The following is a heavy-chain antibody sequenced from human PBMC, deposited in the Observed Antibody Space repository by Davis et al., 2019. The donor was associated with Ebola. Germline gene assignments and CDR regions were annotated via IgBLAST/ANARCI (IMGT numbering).Heavy chain of an antibody. CDR1: GFTFSNYY. CDR2: IKQDGSVK. J-gene: IGHJ4*02. V-gene: IGHV3-7*01. CDR3: ARGGAVAPD. Sequence: GESLKISCAASGFTFSNYYMHWVRQAPGKGLEWLANIKQDGSVKQYVDSVNGRFTISRDNAKNTLYLQMNSLRVEDTAVYFCARGGAVAPDWGPGTLVTVSS. D-gene: IGHD4-23*01.